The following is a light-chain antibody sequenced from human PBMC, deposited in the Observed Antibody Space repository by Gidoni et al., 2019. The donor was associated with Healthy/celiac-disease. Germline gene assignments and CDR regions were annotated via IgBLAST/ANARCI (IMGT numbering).Light chain of an antibody. CDR1: SSHIGSNT. V-gene: IGLV1-44*01. CDR2: SNT. J-gene: IGLJ2*01. CDR3: AAWDDSLNGVV. Sequence: QSVLTQPPSASGTPGLGVTISCSGRSSHIGSNTVNWYQQLPGTAPKLLLYSNTQRPSGVPDRFSGCKSGTSASLAISGLQSEDEADYYCAAWDDSLNGVVFGGGTKLTVL.